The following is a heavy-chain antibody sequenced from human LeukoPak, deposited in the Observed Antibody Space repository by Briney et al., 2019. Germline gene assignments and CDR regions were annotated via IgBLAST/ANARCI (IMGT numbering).Heavy chain of an antibody. J-gene: IGHJ4*02. CDR1: GFTFSDSL. CDR3: TRGHYSAVHY. V-gene: IGHV3-7*01. D-gene: IGHD1-26*01. Sequence: PGGSLRLSCAGSGFTFSDSLMNWVRQTPGEGLEWVANINGDGTEKYYMDSVKGRFTISRDNGKKSMYLQMNNLRAEDTAVYFCTRGHYSAVHYWGLGTLVTVSS. CDR2: INGDGTEK.